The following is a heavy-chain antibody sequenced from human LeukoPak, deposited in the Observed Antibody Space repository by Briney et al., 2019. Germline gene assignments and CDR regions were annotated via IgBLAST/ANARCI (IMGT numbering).Heavy chain of an antibody. CDR1: GGSVSSGSYY. V-gene: IGHV4-61*01. CDR3: ARVLGDGWQDAFGI. D-gene: IGHD5-24*01. Sequence: SETLSLTCTVSGGSVSSGSYYWSWIRQPPGKGLEWIGYVYYSGSTNYNPSLKSRVTISVDTSKNQFSLKLSSVTAADTAVYYCARVLGDGWQDAFGIWGQGTMVTVSS. CDR2: VYYSGST. J-gene: IGHJ3*02.